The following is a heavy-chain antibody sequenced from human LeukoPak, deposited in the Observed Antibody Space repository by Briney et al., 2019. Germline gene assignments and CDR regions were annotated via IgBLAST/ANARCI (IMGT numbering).Heavy chain of an antibody. V-gene: IGHV3-21*04. D-gene: IGHD4-17*01. Sequence: PGGSLRLSCAASGFTFSSYGINWVRQAPGKGLEWVSSISNSGSYLSYAESVKGRFSISRDNAKNSLYLQMNNLRAEDTAVYYCAREGYVNYGGKYYCGMDVWGQGTTVTVS. J-gene: IGHJ6*02. CDR1: GFTFSSYG. CDR2: ISNSGSYL. CDR3: AREGYVNYGGKYYCGMDV.